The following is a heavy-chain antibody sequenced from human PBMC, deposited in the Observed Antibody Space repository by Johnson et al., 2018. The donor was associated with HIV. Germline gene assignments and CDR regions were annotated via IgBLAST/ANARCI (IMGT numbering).Heavy chain of an antibody. CDR2: ISYDGSNK. Sequence: QVQLVESGGGVVQPGRSLRLSCAASGFTFSSYGMHWVRQAPGKGLEWVAVISYDGSNKYYADSVKGGFHITRDNAKNTLYLNMRSRRAEDTALYYCARDSFIAVTLSDTFDIWGQGTMVTVSS. CDR1: GFTFSSYG. J-gene: IGHJ3*02. V-gene: IGHV3-30*03. CDR3: ARDSFIAVTLSDTFDI. D-gene: IGHD6-19*01.